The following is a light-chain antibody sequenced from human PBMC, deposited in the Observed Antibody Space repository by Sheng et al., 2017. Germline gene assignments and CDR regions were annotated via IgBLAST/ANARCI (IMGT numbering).Light chain of an antibody. CDR1: SSDVGGYNY. V-gene: IGLV2-14*01. CDR3: QAWDSTTVV. Sequence: QSALTQPASVSGSPGQSITISCTGTSSDVGGYNYVSWYQQHPGKAPKLMIYDVSNRPSGVSNRFSGSNSGNTATLTISGTQDMDEADYYCQAWDSTTVVFGGGTKLTVL. J-gene: IGLJ2*01. CDR2: DVS.